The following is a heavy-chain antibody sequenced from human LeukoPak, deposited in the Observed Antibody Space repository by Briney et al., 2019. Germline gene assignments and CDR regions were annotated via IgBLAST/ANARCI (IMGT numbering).Heavy chain of an antibody. CDR2: INPNSGGT. CDR1: GYTFTGYY. Sequence: ASVKVSCKASGYTFTGYYMHWVRQAPGQGPEWMGWINPNSGGTNYAQKFQGRVTMTRDTSISTAYMELSRLRSDDTAVYYCAREGVLGYCSSTSCYNFDYWGQGTLVTVSS. D-gene: IGHD2-2*02. V-gene: IGHV1-2*02. J-gene: IGHJ4*02. CDR3: AREGVLGYCSSTSCYNFDY.